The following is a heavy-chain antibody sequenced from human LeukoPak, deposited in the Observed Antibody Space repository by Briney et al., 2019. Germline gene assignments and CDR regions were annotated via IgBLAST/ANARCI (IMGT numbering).Heavy chain of an antibody. CDR1: GGSISSYY. Sequence: SETLSLTCTVSGGSISSYYWSWIRQPPRKGLEWIGYIYYSGSTNYNPSLKSRVTISVDTSKNQFSLKLSSVTAADTAVYYCARDGATGVGYWGQGTLVTVSS. D-gene: IGHD1-26*01. J-gene: IGHJ4*02. CDR2: IYYSGST. V-gene: IGHV4-59*01. CDR3: ARDGATGVGY.